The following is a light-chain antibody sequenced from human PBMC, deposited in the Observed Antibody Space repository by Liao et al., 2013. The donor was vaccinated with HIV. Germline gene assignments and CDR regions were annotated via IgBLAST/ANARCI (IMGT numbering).Light chain of an antibody. CDR2: HAS. Sequence: YVLTQPPSVSVAPGKTARITCGGPNTGGRSVHWYQQKPGQAPVLLIYHASDRPSGIPERFSGSNSGNTATLTISRVEPGDEADYYCQLWDSSSDHPYVFGTGTQVTVL. J-gene: IGLJ1*01. CDR3: QLWDSSSDHPYV. CDR1: NTGGRS. V-gene: IGLV3-21*01.